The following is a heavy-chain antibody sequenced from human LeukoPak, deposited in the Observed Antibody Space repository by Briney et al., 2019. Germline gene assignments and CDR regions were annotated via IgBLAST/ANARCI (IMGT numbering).Heavy chain of an antibody. CDR2: INAGNGNT. Sequence: RASVKVSCKASGNTFTSYAMHWVRQAPGQRLEWMGWINAGNGNTKYSQKFQGRVTITRDTSASTAYMELSSLRSEDTAVYYCASPARSSGYRYWGQGTLVTVSS. V-gene: IGHV1-3*01. J-gene: IGHJ4*02. CDR1: GNTFTSYA. CDR3: ASPARSSGYRY. D-gene: IGHD3-22*01.